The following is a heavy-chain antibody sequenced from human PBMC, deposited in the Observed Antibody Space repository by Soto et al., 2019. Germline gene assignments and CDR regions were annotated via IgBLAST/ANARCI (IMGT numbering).Heavy chain of an antibody. J-gene: IGHJ6*02. D-gene: IGHD3-16*02. Sequence: QVQLVQSGAEVKKPGSSVKVSCKASGDTDTNYVISWVRQAPGQGLEWMGGIFPKFGTTYSAQKLQARLTIAANGSTSTVYMQQSSLRLDDTAVYYCEAEMPFGKLSVVWGQGTTVTVSS. CDR3: EAEMPFGKLSVV. CDR1: GDTDTNYV. CDR2: IFPKFGTT. V-gene: IGHV1-69*01.